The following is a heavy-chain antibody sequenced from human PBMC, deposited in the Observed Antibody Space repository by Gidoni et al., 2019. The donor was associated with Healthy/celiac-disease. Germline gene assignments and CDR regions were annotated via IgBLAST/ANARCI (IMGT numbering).Heavy chain of an antibody. CDR2: ISSSGSTI. CDR3: ARGLVDGSYPGDFYY. Sequence: EVQLVESGGGLVQPGGSLRLSCAASGFTFSSYEMNGVRQAPGKGLEWVSYISSSGSTIYYADSVKGRFTITRDNAKNSLYLQMNSLRAEDTAVYYCARGLVDGSYPGDFYYWGQGTLVTVSS. D-gene: IGHD1-26*01. CDR1: GFTFSSYE. J-gene: IGHJ4*02. V-gene: IGHV3-48*03.